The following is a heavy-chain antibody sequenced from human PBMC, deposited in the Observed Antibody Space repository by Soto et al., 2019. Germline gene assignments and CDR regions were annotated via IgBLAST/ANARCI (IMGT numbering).Heavy chain of an antibody. CDR2: ISSSGSTI. CDR3: ACTPARWFGELSHFDY. V-gene: IGHV3-11*01. J-gene: IGHJ4*02. D-gene: IGHD3-10*01. Sequence: QVQLVEAGGGLVKPGGSLRLSCAASGFTFSDYYMSWIRQAPGKGLEWVSYISSSGSTIYYADSVKGRFTISKDNAKNSLYLQMNSLRAEDTAVYYCACTPARWFGELSHFDYWGQGTLVTVSS. CDR1: GFTFSDYY.